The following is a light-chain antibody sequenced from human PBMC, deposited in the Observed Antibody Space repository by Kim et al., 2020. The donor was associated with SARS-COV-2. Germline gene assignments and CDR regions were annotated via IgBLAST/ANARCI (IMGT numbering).Light chain of an antibody. CDR3: QQYNNWHQT. Sequence: SVSPGKSAPRSCRGRQSGSHYLAGYQQKPGQAPRLLIHGASSRATDIPDRFSGSGSGTAFTLTISSLQSEDFAIYYCQQYNNWHQTFGQGTKLEI. CDR1: QSGSHY. CDR2: GAS. V-gene: IGKV3-15*01. J-gene: IGKJ2*01.